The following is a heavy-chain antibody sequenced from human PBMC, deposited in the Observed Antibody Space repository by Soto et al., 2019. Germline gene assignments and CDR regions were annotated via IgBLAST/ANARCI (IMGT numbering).Heavy chain of an antibody. Sequence: SETLSLTCAVYGGSFSGYYWSWIRQPPGEGLEWLGEINYSGSTNYNPSLESRVTISVDTSKNQFSLKVSSVTAAVTAVYYCARGGDGGNSGPGHLVSWGPGTLVSVAS. CDR3: ARGGDGGNSGPGHLVS. CDR1: GGSFSGYY. CDR2: INYSGST. V-gene: IGHV4-34*01. J-gene: IGHJ4*02. D-gene: IGHD2-21*02.